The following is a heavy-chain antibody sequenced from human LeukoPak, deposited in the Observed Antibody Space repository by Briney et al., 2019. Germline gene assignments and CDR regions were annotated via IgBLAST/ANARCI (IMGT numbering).Heavy chain of an antibody. J-gene: IGHJ6*02. CDR3: ARDRDIVVVPAANTYYYYGMDV. CDR2: IIPIFGTA. V-gene: IGHV1-69*01. CDR1: GGTFISYA. Sequence: GASVKVSFKASGGTFISYAISWVRQAPGQGLEWMGGIIPIFGTANYAQKFQGRVTITADESASTAYMELSSLRSEDTAVYYCARDRDIVVVPAANTYYYYGMDVWGQGTTVTVSS. D-gene: IGHD2-2*01.